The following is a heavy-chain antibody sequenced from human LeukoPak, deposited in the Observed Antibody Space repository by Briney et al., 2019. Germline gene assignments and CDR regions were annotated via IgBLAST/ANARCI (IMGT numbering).Heavy chain of an antibody. V-gene: IGHV1-2*02. J-gene: IGHJ4*02. D-gene: IGHD6-13*01. CDR3: AREGKYSSSLDY. CDR2: INPDSGGT. CDR1: GYTFTCYY. Sequence: ASVKVSCKASGYTFTCYYMHWVRQAPGQGLEWMGWINPDSGGTKYAQKFQGGVTMSRDTSSSTVYMELSRLTFDDTAVYYCAREGKYSSSLDYWGQGTLVTVSS.